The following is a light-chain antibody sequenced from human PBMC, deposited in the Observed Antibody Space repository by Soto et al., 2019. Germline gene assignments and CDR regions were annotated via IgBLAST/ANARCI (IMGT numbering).Light chain of an antibody. CDR1: SSDVGGYNF. J-gene: IGLJ2*01. CDR3: NSYAGSNNLGV. V-gene: IGLV2-8*01. Sequence: QSALTQPPSASGSPGQSVTISCTGTSSDVGGYNFVSWYQQHPGKAPKLMIYQVSERPSEVPDRFSGSKSGNTASLTVSGLQAEDEADYYCNSYAGSNNLGVFGGGTKLTVL. CDR2: QVS.